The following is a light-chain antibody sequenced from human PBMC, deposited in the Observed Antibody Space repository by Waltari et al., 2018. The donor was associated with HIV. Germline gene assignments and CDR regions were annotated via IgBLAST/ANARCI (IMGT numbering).Light chain of an antibody. J-gene: IGLJ3*02. V-gene: IGLV1-44*01. CDR1: SSHIGSNT. CDR2: NNN. CDR3: AAWDDSLNAWV. Sequence: QSVVTQPPSASGTPGQRVTISCSGSSSHIGSNTINWFQQLPGTAPKLLIYNNNLRPSGVPDRFSGSKSGTSASLAISGLQSDYEADFYCAAWDDSLNAWVFGGGTKLTVL.